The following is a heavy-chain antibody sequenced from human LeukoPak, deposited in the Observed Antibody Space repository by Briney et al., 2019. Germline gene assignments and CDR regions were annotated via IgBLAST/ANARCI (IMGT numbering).Heavy chain of an antibody. J-gene: IGHJ6*03. CDR3: ARGKETPYYYYMDV. CDR1: GYTFTSYD. CDR2: MNPNSGNT. Sequence: ASVKVSCMASGYTFTSYDINWVRQATGQGLEWMGWMNPNSGNTGYAQKFQGRVTMTRNTSISTAYMELSSLRSEDTAVYYCARGKETPYYYYMDVWGKGTTVTVSS. V-gene: IGHV1-8*01.